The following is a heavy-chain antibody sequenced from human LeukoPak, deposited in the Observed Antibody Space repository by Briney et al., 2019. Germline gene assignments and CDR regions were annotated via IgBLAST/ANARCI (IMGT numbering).Heavy chain of an antibody. CDR1: GFTFSSYA. J-gene: IGHJ3*02. Sequence: PGGSLRLSCAASGFTFSSYAMSWVRQAPGKGLEWASAISGSGGSTYYADSVKGRFTISRDNSKNTLYLQMNSLRAEDTAVYYCAKDGEIVVVPAAHAFDIWGQGTMVTVSS. CDR3: AKDGEIVVVPAAHAFDI. CDR2: ISGSGGST. V-gene: IGHV3-23*01. D-gene: IGHD2-2*01.